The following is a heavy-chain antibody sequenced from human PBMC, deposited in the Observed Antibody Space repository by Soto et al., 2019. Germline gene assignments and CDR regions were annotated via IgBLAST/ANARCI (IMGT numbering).Heavy chain of an antibody. D-gene: IGHD6-13*01. J-gene: IGHJ4*02. Sequence: ASVKVSCKASGYTFTSYGISWVRQAPGQGLEWMGWISAYNGNTNYAQKLQGRVTMTTDTSTSTAYMELRSLRSDDTAVYYCARGYLGQQLSPDLEFDYWGQGTLVTVSS. CDR2: ISAYNGNT. CDR1: GYTFTSYG. CDR3: ARGYLGQQLSPDLEFDY. V-gene: IGHV1-18*01.